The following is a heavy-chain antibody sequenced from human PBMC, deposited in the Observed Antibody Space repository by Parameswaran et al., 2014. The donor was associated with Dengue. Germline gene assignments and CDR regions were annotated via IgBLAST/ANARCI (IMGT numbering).Heavy chain of an antibody. Sequence: WVRQAPGQRLEWMGWINAGNGNTKYSQKFQGRVTITRDTSASTAYMELSSLRSEDTAVYYCAREWGYSSSDYWGQGTLVTVSS. CDR3: AREWGYSSSDY. J-gene: IGHJ4*02. CDR2: INAGNGNT. D-gene: IGHD5-18*01. V-gene: IGHV1-3*01.